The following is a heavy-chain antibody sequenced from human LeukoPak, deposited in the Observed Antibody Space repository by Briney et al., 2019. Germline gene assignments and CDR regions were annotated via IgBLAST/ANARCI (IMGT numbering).Heavy chain of an antibody. CDR3: ARDRDRITAATTRPGVFEY. D-gene: IGHD6-25*01. V-gene: IGHV1-46*01. CDR2: INLSGGST. J-gene: IGHJ4*02. CDR1: GYTFTSYF. Sequence: ASVKVSCKASGYTFTSYFMHWVRQAPGQGLEWMGIINLSGGSTTYAQKFQGRITMTRDTSTSTVYMEVSSLRSEDTAVYYCARDRDRITAATTRPGVFEYWGQGTLVTVSS.